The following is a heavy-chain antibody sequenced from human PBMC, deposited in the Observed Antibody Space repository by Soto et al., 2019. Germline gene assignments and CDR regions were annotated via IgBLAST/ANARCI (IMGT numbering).Heavy chain of an antibody. Sequence: SGPTPVNHTEILTLTCTVTGFSISNARMEERWIRQPPGKALEWLAHIFSNDEKSYSTSLKSSLTISNHTSKSQLVLTMTNIDPVDTATYYCARILLLCFVXLYDYYYYGMXVWGQGTTVXVSS. CDR1: GFSISNARME. J-gene: IGHJ6*02. CDR2: IFSNDEK. CDR3: ARILLLCFVXLYDYYYYGMXV. D-gene: IGHD3-10*01. V-gene: IGHV2-26*01.